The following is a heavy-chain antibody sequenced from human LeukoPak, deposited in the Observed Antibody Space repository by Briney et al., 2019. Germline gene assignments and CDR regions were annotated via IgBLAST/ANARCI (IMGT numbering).Heavy chain of an antibody. CDR3: ARHGSGSNIYYYYYYMDV. V-gene: IGHV4-39*07. J-gene: IGHJ6*03. CDR1: GGSISSSSYY. CDR2: IYYSGST. Sequence: PSETLSLTCTVSGGSISSSSYYWGWIRQPPGKGLEWIGSIYYSGSTYYNPSLKSRVTISVDTSKNQFSLKLSSVTAADTAVYYCARHGSGSNIYYYYYYMDVWGKGTTVTISS. D-gene: IGHD3-10*01.